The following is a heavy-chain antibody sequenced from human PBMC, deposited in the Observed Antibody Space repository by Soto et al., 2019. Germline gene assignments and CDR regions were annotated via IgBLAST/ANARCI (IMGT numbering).Heavy chain of an antibody. CDR2: IYYSGST. D-gene: IGHD2-2*01. CDR3: ARHSGVVPAATARPDYYYYYMDV. CDR1: GGSISSYY. Sequence: SETLSLTCTVSGGSISSYYWSWIRQPPGKGLEWIGYIYYSGSTNYNPSLKSRVTISVDTSKNQFSLKRSSVTAADTAVYYCARHSGVVPAATARPDYYYYYMDVWGKGTTVTVSS. J-gene: IGHJ6*03. V-gene: IGHV4-59*08.